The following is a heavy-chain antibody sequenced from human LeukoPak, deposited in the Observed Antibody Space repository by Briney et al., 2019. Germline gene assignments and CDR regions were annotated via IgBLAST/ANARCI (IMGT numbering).Heavy chain of an antibody. CDR3: ARAGYCSGGSCPALDY. CDR1: GGSISSGDYY. Sequence: SSETLSLTCTVSGGSISSGDYYWSWIRQPPGKGLEWIGYIYYSGSTYYNPSLKSRVTISVDTSKNQFSLKLSSVTAADTAVYYCARAGYCSGGSCPALDYWGQGTLVTVSS. CDR2: IYYSGST. D-gene: IGHD2-15*01. V-gene: IGHV4-30-4*01. J-gene: IGHJ4*02.